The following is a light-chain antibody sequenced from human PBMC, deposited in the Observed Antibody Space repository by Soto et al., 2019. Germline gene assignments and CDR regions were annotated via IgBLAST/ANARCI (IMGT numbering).Light chain of an antibody. CDR1: RSVSSY. Sequence: EIVLTQSPATLSLSPGGRATLSCRARRSVSSYLAWYQQKPGQALRLLIYDASNRAACIPGRFSGSGSRTDFTLTISIQEPEDFALYNCQPGINWYTFGQATKLEIK. CDR2: DAS. J-gene: IGKJ2*01. CDR3: QPGINWYT. V-gene: IGKV3-11*01.